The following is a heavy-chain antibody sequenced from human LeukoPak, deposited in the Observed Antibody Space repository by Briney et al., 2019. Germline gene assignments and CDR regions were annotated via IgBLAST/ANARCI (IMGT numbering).Heavy chain of an antibody. CDR2: IYHGSA. V-gene: IGHV4-61*01. D-gene: IGHD6-19*01. Sequence: SETLSLTCTVSDDSVSSSRYYWTWIRQPPGKGLEWIGYIYHGSATYNPSLESRVTLSMDTSKNQYSLKMTSVTAADTAVYYCAREGGRQWLVSGALDSWGQGTLVTVSA. CDR1: DDSVSSSRYY. CDR3: AREGGRQWLVSGALDS. J-gene: IGHJ5*01.